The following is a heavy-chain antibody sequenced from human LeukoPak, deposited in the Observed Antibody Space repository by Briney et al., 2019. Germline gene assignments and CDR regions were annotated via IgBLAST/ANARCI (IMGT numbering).Heavy chain of an antibody. J-gene: IGHJ4*02. D-gene: IGHD3-22*01. CDR2: ISYDGSNK. V-gene: IGHV3-30-3*01. CDR3: ARGRNYYDSSGNDY. Sequence: PGGSLRLSCAASGFTFSSYAMHWVRQAPGKGLEWVAVISYDGSNKYYADSVKGRFTISRDNSKNTLYLQMNSLRAEDTAVYYCARGRNYYDSSGNDYWGQGTLVTVSS. CDR1: GFTFSSYA.